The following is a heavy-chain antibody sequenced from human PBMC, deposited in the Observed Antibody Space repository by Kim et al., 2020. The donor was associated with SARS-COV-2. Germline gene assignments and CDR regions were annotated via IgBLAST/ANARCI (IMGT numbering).Heavy chain of an antibody. CDR3: AVGYSR. D-gene: IGHD5-12*01. J-gene: IGHJ4*02. CDR1: GGSFSGYS. CDR2: INQSGST. V-gene: IGHV4-34*01. Sequence: SETLSLTCAVYGGSFSGYSWSWIRQPPGKGLAWIGEINQSGSTNYNSSLKSRVTISVDTSKNQFSLKLSSVTAADTGVYYCAVGYSRWGQGTLVTVSS.